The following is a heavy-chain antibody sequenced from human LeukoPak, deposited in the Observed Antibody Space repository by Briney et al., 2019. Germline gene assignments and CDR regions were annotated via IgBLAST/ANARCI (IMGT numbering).Heavy chain of an antibody. CDR1: GFTFSNYA. J-gene: IGHJ4*02. CDR2: ISANGEST. CDR3: ARRDPFDY. V-gene: IGHV3-64*04. Sequence: GGSLRLSCSASGFTFSNYAIHWVRQAPGKGLEYVSAISANGESTYYADSVKGRFTISRNNAANSLSLQMNDLRDGDTAVYYCARRDPFDYWGQGTMVTVSS.